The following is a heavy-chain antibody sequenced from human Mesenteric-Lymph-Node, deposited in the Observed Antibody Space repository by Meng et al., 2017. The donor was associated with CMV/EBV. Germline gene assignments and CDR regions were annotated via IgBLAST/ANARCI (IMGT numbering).Heavy chain of an antibody. D-gene: IGHD4-17*01. CDR1: GFTFSHYG. CDR2: ISSSSSTI. V-gene: IGHV3-48*04. J-gene: IGHJ4*02. CDR3: ARAPNGPTGY. Sequence: GESLKISCAASGFTFSHYGMNWVRQAPGKGLEWVSYISSSSSTIYYADSVKGRFTISRDNAKNSLYLQMNSLRAEDTAVYYCARAPNGPTGYWGQGTLVTVSS.